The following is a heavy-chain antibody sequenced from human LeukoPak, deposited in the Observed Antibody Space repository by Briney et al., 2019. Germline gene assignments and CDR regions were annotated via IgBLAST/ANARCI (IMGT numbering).Heavy chain of an antibody. CDR3: ARAPMAAATRVDY. V-gene: IGHV1-18*01. CDR1: GYTFTNYA. D-gene: IGHD2-15*01. CDR2: ISAYNDNT. J-gene: IGHJ4*02. Sequence: ASVKVSCKASGYTFTNYAISWVRQAPGQELEWMGWISAYNDNTNYARKFQGRVTTTTDTSTTTAYLELRSLRSDDTAVYYCARAPMAAATRVDYWGQGTLVTVSS.